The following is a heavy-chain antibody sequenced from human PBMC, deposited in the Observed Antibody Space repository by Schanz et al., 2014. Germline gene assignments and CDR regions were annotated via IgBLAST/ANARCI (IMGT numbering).Heavy chain of an antibody. CDR2: ISSRSSHI. CDR3: ARDSNGDDGYRFWFDS. CDR1: GFTFDKYA. J-gene: IGHJ5*01. Sequence: EVQLVESGGGLVQPGKSLRLSCAASGFTFDKYAMHWVRQAPGKGLEWVSSISSRSSHIYYADSVKGRFTISRDNGKNSLSLQMNSLRVEDTAIYYCARDSNGDDGYRFWFDSWGQGTLVTVSS. D-gene: IGHD4-17*01. V-gene: IGHV3-21*01.